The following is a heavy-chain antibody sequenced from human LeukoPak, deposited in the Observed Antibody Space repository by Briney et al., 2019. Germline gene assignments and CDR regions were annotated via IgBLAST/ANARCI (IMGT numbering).Heavy chain of an antibody. CDR3: ARDLRGYSGYDSYYYYGMDV. D-gene: IGHD5-12*01. J-gene: IGHJ6*02. Sequence: SVKVSCKASGYTFTGYYMHWVRQAPGQGLEWMGWINPNSGGTNYAQKFQGWVTMTRDTSISTAYMELSRLRSDDTAVYYCARDLRGYSGYDSYYYYGMDVWGQGTRSPSP. CDR2: INPNSGGT. CDR1: GYTFTGYY. V-gene: IGHV1-2*04.